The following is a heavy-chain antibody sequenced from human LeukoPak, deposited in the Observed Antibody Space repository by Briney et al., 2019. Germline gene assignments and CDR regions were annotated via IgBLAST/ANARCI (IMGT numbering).Heavy chain of an antibody. CDR3: ARRVAGHGEGHFDY. D-gene: IGHD6-19*01. CDR1: GFTFSSYG. V-gene: IGHV3-30*03. CDR2: ISYDGSNK. Sequence: GRSLRLSCAASGFTFSSYGMHWVRQAPGKGLEWVAVISYDGSNKYYADSVKGRFTISRDNSKNTLYLQMNSLRAEDTAVYYCARRVAGHGEGHFDYWGQGTLVTVSS. J-gene: IGHJ4*02.